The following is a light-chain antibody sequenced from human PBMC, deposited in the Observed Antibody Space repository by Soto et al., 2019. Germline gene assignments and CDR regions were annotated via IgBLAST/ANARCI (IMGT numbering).Light chain of an antibody. CDR3: QQYNNWPRT. Sequence: EIVLTQSPATLSLSPGERATVSCRASQSVSSYLAWYQQKPGQAPRLLIYGASTRATGIPARFSGSGSGTEFSLTISSLQSEDFAVYYCQQYNNWPRTFGQGTRLETK. J-gene: IGKJ5*01. CDR1: QSVSSY. V-gene: IGKV3D-15*01. CDR2: GAS.